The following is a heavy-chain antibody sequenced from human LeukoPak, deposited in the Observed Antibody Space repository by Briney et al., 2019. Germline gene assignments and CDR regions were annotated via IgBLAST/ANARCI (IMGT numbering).Heavy chain of an antibody. Sequence: ASVKVSCKASGYTFTGYYMHWVRQAPGQGLEGMGWINPNRGGTNYEQKFQGRVTMTRDTSISTAYMELSRLRSDDTAVYYCARISITGTTVYYMDVWGKGTTVTVSS. CDR1: GYTFTGYY. CDR2: INPNRGGT. CDR3: ARISITGTTVYYMDV. J-gene: IGHJ6*03. D-gene: IGHD1-7*01. V-gene: IGHV1-2*02.